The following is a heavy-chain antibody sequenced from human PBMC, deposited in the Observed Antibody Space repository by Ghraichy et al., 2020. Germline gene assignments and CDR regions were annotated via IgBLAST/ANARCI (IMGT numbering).Heavy chain of an antibody. CDR3: ARVGAGYCSSTSCYGNYYYYGMDV. Sequence: SVKVSCKASGGTFSSYAISWVRQAPGQGLEWMGGIIPIFGTANYAQKFQGRVTITADESTSTAYMELSSLRSEDTAVYYCARVGAGYCSSTSCYGNYYYYGMDVWGQGTTVTVSS. V-gene: IGHV1-69*13. J-gene: IGHJ6*02. CDR2: IIPIFGTA. CDR1: GGTFSSYA. D-gene: IGHD2-2*01.